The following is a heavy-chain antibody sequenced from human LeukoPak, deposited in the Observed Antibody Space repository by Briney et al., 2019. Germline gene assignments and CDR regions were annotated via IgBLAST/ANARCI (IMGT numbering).Heavy chain of an antibody. D-gene: IGHD3-10*01. Sequence: SVRVSCKASGGTFSSYAISWVRQAPGQGLEWMGGIIPIFGTANYAQKFQGRVTITADESTSTAYMELSSLRSEDTAVYYCAREGGSGSYVDYWGQGTLVTVSS. CDR1: GGTFSSYA. J-gene: IGHJ4*02. CDR2: IIPIFGTA. CDR3: AREGGSGSYVDY. V-gene: IGHV1-69*13.